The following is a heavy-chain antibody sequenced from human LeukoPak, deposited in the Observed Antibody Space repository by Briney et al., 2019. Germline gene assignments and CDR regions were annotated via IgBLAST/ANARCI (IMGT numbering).Heavy chain of an antibody. Sequence: SETLSLNCAGYGGSFSSYYWSWIRQPPGKGLDWIGYIYDSGSTNYNPSLKRRVTISVDTSKNQSSLTLSSVTAADTAVYYCASSRTNWDRDFDLWGRGTLVTVSS. J-gene: IGHJ2*01. CDR3: ASSRTNWDRDFDL. D-gene: IGHD1/OR15-1a*01. CDR1: GGSFSSYY. V-gene: IGHV4-59*12. CDR2: IYDSGST.